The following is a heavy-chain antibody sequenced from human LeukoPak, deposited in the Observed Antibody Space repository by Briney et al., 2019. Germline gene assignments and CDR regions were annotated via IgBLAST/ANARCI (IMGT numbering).Heavy chain of an antibody. Sequence: GAXVKVSCKASGXTFTGXYMHWVRQAPGQGLEWMGWINPNSGGTNYAQKFQGRVTMTRDTSISTAYMELSRLRSDDTAVYYCARSPPWGKYYFDYWGQGTLVTVSS. CDR2: INPNSGGT. D-gene: IGHD3-16*01. J-gene: IGHJ4*02. CDR1: GXTFTGXY. CDR3: ARSPPWGKYYFDY. V-gene: IGHV1-2*02.